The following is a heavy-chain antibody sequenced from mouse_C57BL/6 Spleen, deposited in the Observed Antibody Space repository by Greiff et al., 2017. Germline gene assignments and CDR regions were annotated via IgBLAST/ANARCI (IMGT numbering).Heavy chain of an antibody. D-gene: IGHD1-1*01. Sequence: EVKLMESGPELVKPGASVKIPCKASGYTFTDYNMDWVKQSHGKSLEWIGDINPNNGGTIYNQKFKGKATLTVDKSSSTAYMELRSLTSEDTAVYYCARRAYYYGSSLYYFDYWGQGTTLTVSS. CDR1: GYTFTDYN. J-gene: IGHJ2*01. V-gene: IGHV1-18*01. CDR2: INPNNGGT. CDR3: ARRAYYYGSSLYYFDY.